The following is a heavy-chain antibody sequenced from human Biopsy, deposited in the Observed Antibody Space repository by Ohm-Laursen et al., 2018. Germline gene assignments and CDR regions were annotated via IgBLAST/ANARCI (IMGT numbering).Heavy chain of an antibody. CDR2: INPSGGST. Sequence: SSVKVSCKASGVTFDTYAFGWVRQAPGQGLEWMGIINPSGGSTSNTQKFQGRVTMTRDTSTSTVYMELSSLRSEDTAVYYCARDWNSGWRLPGMVNYYYNGMDVWGQGTTVTVSS. V-gene: IGHV1-46*02. CDR1: GVTFDTYA. D-gene: IGHD5-18*01. CDR3: ARDWNSGWRLPGMVNYYYNGMDV. J-gene: IGHJ6*02.